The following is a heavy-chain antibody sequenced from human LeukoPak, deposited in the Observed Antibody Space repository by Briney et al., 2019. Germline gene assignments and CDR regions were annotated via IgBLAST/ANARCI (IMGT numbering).Heavy chain of an antibody. CDR3: ATFRDYVWGSYSVTFDY. CDR1: GYTFTVYY. D-gene: IGHD3-16*01. CDR2: FDPEDGET. V-gene: IGHV1-24*01. J-gene: IGHJ4*02. Sequence: GASVRVSCKASGYTFTVYYMHWVRQAPGQGLEWMGGFDPEDGETIYAQKFQGRVTMTEDTSTDTAYMELSSLRSEDTAVYYCATFRDYVWGSYSVTFDYWGQGTLVTVSS.